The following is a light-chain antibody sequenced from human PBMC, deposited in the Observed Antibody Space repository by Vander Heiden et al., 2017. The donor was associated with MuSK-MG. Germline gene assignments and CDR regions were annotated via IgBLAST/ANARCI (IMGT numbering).Light chain of an antibody. CDR1: QSIANY. CDR2: GVS. J-gene: IGKJ4*01. V-gene: IGKV1-39*01. CDR3: QQSDSFPIT. Sequence: DIQMTQSPSSLSASVGDTVTITCRPSQSIANYLNWYQQKPGKAPNLLIYGVSTLHSGVPSRFSGSRSETDFTLTISRLQPEDFATYYCQQSDSFPITFGGGTKVEIK.